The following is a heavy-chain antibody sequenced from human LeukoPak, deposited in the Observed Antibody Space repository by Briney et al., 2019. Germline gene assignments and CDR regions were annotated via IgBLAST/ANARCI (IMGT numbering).Heavy chain of an antibody. V-gene: IGHV3-30-3*01. CDR2: ISYDGSNK. Sequence: PGRSLRLSCAASGFTFSSYAMHWVRQAPGKGLEWVAVISYDGSNKYYADSVKGRFTISRDNPKNTLYLQMNSLRAEDTAVYYCARSPRNYDFWSGYFDYWGQGTLVTVSS. CDR1: GFTFSSYA. D-gene: IGHD3-3*01. CDR3: ARSPRNYDFWSGYFDY. J-gene: IGHJ4*02.